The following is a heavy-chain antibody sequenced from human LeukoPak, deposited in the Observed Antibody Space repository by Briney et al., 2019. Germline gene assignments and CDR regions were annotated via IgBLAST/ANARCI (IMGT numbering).Heavy chain of an antibody. V-gene: IGHV4-4*07. CDR2: IYANGGA. CDR3: ARGGVVVGATNFDY. D-gene: IGHD1-26*01. CDR1: GGSISGYY. Sequence: PSETLSLTRTVSGGSISGYYWSWIRQPAGKGLEWIGRIYANGGANYNPSLKSRVTMSLDTSKKQFSLKLSSVTAADTAVYYCARGGVVVGATNFDYWGQGTLVTVSS. J-gene: IGHJ4*02.